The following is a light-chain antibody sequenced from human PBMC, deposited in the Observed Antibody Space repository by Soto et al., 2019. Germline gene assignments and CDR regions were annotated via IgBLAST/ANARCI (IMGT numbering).Light chain of an antibody. CDR2: GAS. CDR1: QSISSSY. Sequence: IVWTNAPGTLSLSPLKRATLSCMSIQSISSSYLAWYQQRPGQAPRLLIYGASTRATGIPARFSGSGSGTDFTLTISSLEPEDFAVYYCQQRSNWPWTFGQGTKVDIK. CDR3: QQRSNWPWT. J-gene: IGKJ1*01. V-gene: IGKV3D-20*02.